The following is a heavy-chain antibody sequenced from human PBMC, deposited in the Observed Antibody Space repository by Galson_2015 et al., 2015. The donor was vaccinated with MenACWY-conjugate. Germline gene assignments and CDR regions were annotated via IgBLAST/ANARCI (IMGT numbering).Heavy chain of an antibody. CDR1: GFTFSSYW. V-gene: IGHV3-74*01. D-gene: IGHD3-10*01. Sequence: SLRLSCAATGFTFSSYWIHWVRQAPGKGLVWVSRITTDVTNTAYADSVKGRFTLSRDNAKNTVYLQMNSLRAEDTAVYYCARDYGSGTPLDYWGRGTLVTVSS. J-gene: IGHJ4*02. CDR2: ITTDVTNT. CDR3: ARDYGSGTPLDY.